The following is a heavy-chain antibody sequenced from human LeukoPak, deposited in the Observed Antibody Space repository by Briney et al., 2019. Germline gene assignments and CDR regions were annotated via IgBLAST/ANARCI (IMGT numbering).Heavy chain of an antibody. D-gene: IGHD2-2*01. CDR2: ISSSGSYI. V-gene: IGHV3-21*01. CDR3: ASSGYCSSTSCYWGEDWFDP. CDR1: GFTFSSYS. J-gene: IGHJ5*02. Sequence: GGSLRLSCAASGFTFSSYSMNWVRQAPGKGLEWVSSISSSGSYIYYADSVKGRFTISRDNAKNSLYLQMNSLRAEDTAVYYCASSGYCSSTSCYWGEDWFDPWGQGTLVTVSS.